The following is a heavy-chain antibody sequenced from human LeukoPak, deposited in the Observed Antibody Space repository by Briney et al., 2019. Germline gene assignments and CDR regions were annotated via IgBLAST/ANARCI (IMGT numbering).Heavy chain of an antibody. CDR2: IIPILGIA. CDR3: ARGRVGATYYNWFDP. V-gene: IGHV1-69*04. CDR1: GYTFTSYY. D-gene: IGHD1-26*01. Sequence: ASVKVSCKASGYTFTSYYMHWVRQAPGQGLEWMGRIIPILGIANYAQKFQGRVTITADKSTCTAYMELSSLRSEDTAVYYCARGRVGATYYNWFDPWGQGTLVTVSS. J-gene: IGHJ5*02.